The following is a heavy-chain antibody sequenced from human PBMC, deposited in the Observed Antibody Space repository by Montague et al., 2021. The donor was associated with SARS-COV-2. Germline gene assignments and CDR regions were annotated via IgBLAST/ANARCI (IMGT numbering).Heavy chain of an antibody. D-gene: IGHD3-22*01. CDR2: IKSKTDGRTT. V-gene: IGHV3-15*01. J-gene: IGHJ3*02. CDR1: GFTFSNAW. Sequence: SLRLSCAASGFTFSNAWMSWVRQAPGKGLEWVGRIKSKTDGRTTDYAAPVKGRFTISRDESKNTLYLQMNSLKTKDTAVYYCTTDNYDQSWDAFDIWGQGTMVTVSS. CDR3: TTDNYDQSWDAFDI.